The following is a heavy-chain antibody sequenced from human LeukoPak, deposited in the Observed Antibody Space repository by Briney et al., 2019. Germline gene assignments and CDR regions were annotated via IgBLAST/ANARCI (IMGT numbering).Heavy chain of an antibody. CDR3: AKDSRDCSSSSCYIAAAGFDY. CDR2: IRYDGSYK. V-gene: IGHV3-30*02. Sequence: GGSLRISCAASGFTFSRYGMHWVRQAPGKGPEWVAFIRYDGSYKYYGDSVKGRFTISRDNSMNTMYLQMNSLRAEDTAVYYCAKDSRDCSSSSCYIAAAGFDYWGQGTLVTVSS. CDR1: GFTFSRYG. D-gene: IGHD2-2*02. J-gene: IGHJ4*02.